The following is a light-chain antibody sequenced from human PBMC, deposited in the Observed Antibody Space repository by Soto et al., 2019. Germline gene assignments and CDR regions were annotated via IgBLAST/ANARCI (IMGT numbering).Light chain of an antibody. CDR3: QQYHKGPPLT. V-gene: IGKV3-15*01. J-gene: IGKJ4*01. CDR2: DIL. Sequence: ENGVTRSPATXSVSPGERAPGACRDSQSVGRDLAWYKKKHGKDKXLXXXDILTRDNGVQNRLSGSGSGKELTLTISRGQYEDFGGYYCQQYHKGPPLTFGRGTKVDI. CDR1: QSVGRD.